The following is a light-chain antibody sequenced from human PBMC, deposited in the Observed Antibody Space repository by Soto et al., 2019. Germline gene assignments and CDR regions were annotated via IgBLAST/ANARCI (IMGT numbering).Light chain of an antibody. J-gene: IGKJ1*01. CDR1: QRVSSH. CDR2: GAS. Sequence: EIVMTQSPGTLSVSPGERATLSCRASQRVSSHLAWYQQKPGQAPRLLIYGASTRATGIPARFSGSGSGTECTLTISYLQSEDCAVYYCQQYEKWPPSTFGQGTKVEIK. CDR3: QQYEKWPPST. V-gene: IGKV3-15*01.